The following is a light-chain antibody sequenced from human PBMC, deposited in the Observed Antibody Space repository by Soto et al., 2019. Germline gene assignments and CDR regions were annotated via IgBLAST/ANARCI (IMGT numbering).Light chain of an antibody. CDR1: QSINIY. CDR3: QQSYRSPYT. J-gene: IGKJ2*01. V-gene: IGKV1-39*01. Sequence: IQLTQSPSSLSASVGDRVTVTCGASQSINIYLNWYQQKPGKAPTLLIYGASTLQSGVPSRFSGGGSRTDFTLTISSPQTEDFATYYCQQSYRSPYTFGQGTKLEI. CDR2: GAS.